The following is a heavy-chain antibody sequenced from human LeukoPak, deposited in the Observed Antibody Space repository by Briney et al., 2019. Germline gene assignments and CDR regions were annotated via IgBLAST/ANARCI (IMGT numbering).Heavy chain of an antibody. CDR2: IYYSGST. J-gene: IGHJ1*01. D-gene: IGHD2-21*02. CDR1: GGSLSGYF. CDR3: ARWTNCGGDCYWLQH. V-gene: IGHV4-59*08. Sequence: SETLSLTCTVSGGSLSGYFRTWVRHPPRRGGAWIGHIYYSGSTNYSPSLKSRVTISADTSKAQFSLKLSSVAAADTAVYYCARWTNCGGDCYWLQHWGQGTLVTVSS.